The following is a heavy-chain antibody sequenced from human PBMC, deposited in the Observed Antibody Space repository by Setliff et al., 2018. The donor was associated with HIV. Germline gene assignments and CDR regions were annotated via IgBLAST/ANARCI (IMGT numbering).Heavy chain of an antibody. D-gene: IGHD1-1*01. J-gene: IGHJ4*02. Sequence: SETLSLTCAVYGGSFSGHYWSWIRQPPGKGPEWIGEINHSGSTNYNPSLKSRVTIAVDTSKNQFSLKLIFVTAADKAVYYCAMVIGWNDAGDYWGRGTLVTVSS. CDR2: INHSGST. V-gene: IGHV4-34*01. CDR3: AMVIGWNDAGDY. CDR1: GGSFSGHY.